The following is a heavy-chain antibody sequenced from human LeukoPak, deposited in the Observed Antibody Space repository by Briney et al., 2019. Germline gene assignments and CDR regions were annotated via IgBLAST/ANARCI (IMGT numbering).Heavy chain of an antibody. Sequence: SETLSLTCTVSSGPISSYYWSWIRQPPGKGLEWTGYIYYSGSTNYNPSLKGRVTISEDTSKNQFSLKLSSVTAADTAVYYCTRATKYGSGGYYNPKYYFDYWGQGTLVTVSS. V-gene: IGHV4-59*01. CDR3: TRATKYGSGGYYNPKYYFDY. CDR1: SGPISSYY. CDR2: IYYSGST. D-gene: IGHD3-10*01. J-gene: IGHJ4*02.